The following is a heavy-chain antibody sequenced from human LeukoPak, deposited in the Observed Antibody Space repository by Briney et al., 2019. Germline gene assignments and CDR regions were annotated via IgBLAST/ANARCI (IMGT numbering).Heavy chain of an antibody. V-gene: IGHV3-21*01. Sequence: GGSLRLPCAASGFTFSSYSMNWVRQAPGKGLEWVSSISSSSSYIYYADSVKGRFTISRDNAKNSLYLQMNSLRAEDTAVYYCARDRGQLVRWFDPWGQGTLVTVSS. CDR1: GFTFSSYS. D-gene: IGHD6-13*01. CDR2: ISSSSSYI. CDR3: ARDRGQLVRWFDP. J-gene: IGHJ5*02.